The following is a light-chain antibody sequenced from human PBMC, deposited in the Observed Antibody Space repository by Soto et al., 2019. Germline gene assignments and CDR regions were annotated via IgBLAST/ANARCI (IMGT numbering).Light chain of an antibody. CDR2: DAA. CDR1: QDITNY. Sequence: DIQLTQSPPSLSASVGDGVTITCQASQDITNYLNWYQHKSGKSPKLLIFDAANLEAGVPSRFSGRGFGTQFTFTISSLQPEDVATYYCQQYENRPLTFGGGTKVE. V-gene: IGKV1-33*01. CDR3: QQYENRPLT. J-gene: IGKJ4*01.